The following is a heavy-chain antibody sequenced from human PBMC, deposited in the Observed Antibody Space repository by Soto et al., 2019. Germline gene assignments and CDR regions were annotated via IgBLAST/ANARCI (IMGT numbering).Heavy chain of an antibody. CDR2: MYPGDSDT. CDR3: ATLDDAGDD. Sequence: GESLKISCKGSGYSFTSYWIGWVRQMPGKGQEWMGIMYPGDSDTRYSPSFQGQVTISADKSISTAYLPWSNLKASDTAMHYCATLDDAGDDWGEGTRVTSPQ. D-gene: IGHD2-8*01. V-gene: IGHV5-51*01. CDR1: GYSFTSYW. J-gene: IGHJ4*02.